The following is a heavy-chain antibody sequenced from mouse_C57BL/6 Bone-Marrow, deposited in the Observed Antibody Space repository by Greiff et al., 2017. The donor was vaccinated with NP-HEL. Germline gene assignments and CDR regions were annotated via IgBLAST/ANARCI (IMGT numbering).Heavy chain of an antibody. V-gene: IGHV1-52*01. D-gene: IGHD2-3*01. J-gene: IGHJ1*03. Sequence: VQLQQPGAELVRPGSSVKLSCKASGYTFTSYWMHWVKQRPIQGLEWIGNIDPSDSETHYNQKFKDKATLTVDKSSSTAYMQLSSLTSEDSAVYYCARVPMMVTTLLDWYFDVWGTGTTVTVSS. CDR2: IDPSDSET. CDR1: GYTFTSYW. CDR3: ARVPMMVTTLLDWYFDV.